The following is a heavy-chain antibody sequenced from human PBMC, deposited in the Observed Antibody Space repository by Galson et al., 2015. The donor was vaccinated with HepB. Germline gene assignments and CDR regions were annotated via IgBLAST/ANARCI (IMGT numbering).Heavy chain of an antibody. CDR2: IIPIFGTA. D-gene: IGHD2-15*01. CDR1: GGTFSSYA. J-gene: IGHJ5*02. CDR3: ARGNVLGYCSGGSCYHNWFDP. V-gene: IGHV1-69*06. Sequence: SVKVSCKASGGTFSSYAISWVRQAPGQGLEWMGGIIPIFGTANYAQKFQGRVTITADKSTSTAYMELSSLRSEDTAVYYCARGNVLGYCSGGSCYHNWFDPWGQGTLVTVSS.